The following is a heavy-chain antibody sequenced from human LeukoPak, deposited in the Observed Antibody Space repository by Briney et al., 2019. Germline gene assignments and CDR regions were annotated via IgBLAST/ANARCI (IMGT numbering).Heavy chain of an antibody. Sequence: KPGESLKISCKGSGYSFSSYWIGWVRQMPGKGLEWMGIIYPGDSDTRYSPSFQGQVTISADKSISTAYLQWSSLKASDTAMYHCARRDWTAAAASYYFDYWGQGTLVTVSS. CDR1: GYSFSSYW. CDR3: ARRDWTAAAASYYFDY. V-gene: IGHV5-51*03. CDR2: IYPGDSDT. D-gene: IGHD6-13*01. J-gene: IGHJ4*02.